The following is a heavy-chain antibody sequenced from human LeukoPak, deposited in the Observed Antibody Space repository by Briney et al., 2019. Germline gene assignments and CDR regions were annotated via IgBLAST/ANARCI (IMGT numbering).Heavy chain of an antibody. CDR2: IYTAGST. J-gene: IGHJ4*02. Sequence: GGSLRLSCAASGFTVSGNYMSWVRQAPGMGLEWVSVIYTAGSTSYADSVRGRFTISRDNFKNTLYLQLNSLRAEATAVYFCAGGSSWPGLSFWGQGTLLTVSS. CDR3: AGGSSWPGLSF. CDR1: GFTVSGNY. D-gene: IGHD6-13*01. V-gene: IGHV3-53*01.